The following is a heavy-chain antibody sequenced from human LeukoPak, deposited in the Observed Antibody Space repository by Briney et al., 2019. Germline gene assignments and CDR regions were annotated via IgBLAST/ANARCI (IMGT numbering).Heavy chain of an antibody. V-gene: IGHV4-4*09. Sequence: SETLSLTCTVSGGSISSYYWSWIRQPPGKGLEWIGYIYTSGSTNYNTSLKSRVTISVDTSKNQFSLKLSSVTAADTAVYYCARRGSSSCFDYWGQGTLVTVSS. CDR2: IYTSGST. J-gene: IGHJ4*02. CDR1: GGSISSYY. CDR3: ARRGSSSCFDY. D-gene: IGHD6-13*01.